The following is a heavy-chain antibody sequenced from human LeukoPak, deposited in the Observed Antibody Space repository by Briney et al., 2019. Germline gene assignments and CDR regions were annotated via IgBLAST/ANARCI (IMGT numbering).Heavy chain of an antibody. D-gene: IGHD2-2*01. CDR2: INPYNGKT. CDR3: ARAACGSISCSDYDFYDYTDV. Sequence: ASVKVSCKASGYTFTSYGITWVRQAPGQGLEWMGWINPYNGKTNYAQKVQGGFTMTTDTGTSTADMELRSLTSDDTAVYYCARAACGSISCSDYDFYDYTDVWGKGTTVTVSS. CDR1: GYTFTSYG. V-gene: IGHV1-18*01. J-gene: IGHJ6*03.